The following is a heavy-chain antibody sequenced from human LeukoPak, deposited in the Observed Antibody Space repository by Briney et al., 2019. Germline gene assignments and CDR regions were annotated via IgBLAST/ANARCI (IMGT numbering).Heavy chain of an antibody. D-gene: IGHD2-21*01. V-gene: IGHV4-34*01. CDR2: INHSGST. CDR1: GGSFKGYH. Sequence: SETLSLTCGVYGGSFKGYHWSWVRQSPGKGLEWIGEINHSGSTNYNPSLKSRVTLSVDTSQSQVPLTLRSVTAADTAVYFCARGPWGSVIPTRDYFYYMDVWGKGTTVTVSS. CDR3: ARGPWGSVIPTRDYFYYMDV. J-gene: IGHJ6*03.